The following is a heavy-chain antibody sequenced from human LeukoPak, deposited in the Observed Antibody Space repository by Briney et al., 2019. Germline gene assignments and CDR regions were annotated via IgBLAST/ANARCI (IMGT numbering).Heavy chain of an antibody. V-gene: IGHV3-21*01. CDR2: ISSSSSYT. CDR1: GFTFSSYS. Sequence: GGSLRLSCAASGFTFSSYSMNWVRQAPGKGLEWVSSISSSSSYTYYADSVKGRFTISRDNAKNSLYLQMNSLRAEDTAVYYCARDGSYWGQGTLVTVSS. J-gene: IGHJ4*02. CDR3: ARDGSY.